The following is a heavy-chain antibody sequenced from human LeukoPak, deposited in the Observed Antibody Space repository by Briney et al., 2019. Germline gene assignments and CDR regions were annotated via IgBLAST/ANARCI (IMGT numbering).Heavy chain of an antibody. CDR3: AKDLNSTYNYDSSGYEDAFGI. D-gene: IGHD3-22*01. CDR1: GGTFSSYA. Sequence: SVKVSCKASGGTFSSYAISWVRQAPGQGLEWMGGIIPIFGTANYAQKFQGRVTITADESTSTAYMELSSLRSEDTAVYYCAKDLNSTYNYDSSGYEDAFGIWGQGTMVTVSS. J-gene: IGHJ3*02. V-gene: IGHV1-69*01. CDR2: IIPIFGTA.